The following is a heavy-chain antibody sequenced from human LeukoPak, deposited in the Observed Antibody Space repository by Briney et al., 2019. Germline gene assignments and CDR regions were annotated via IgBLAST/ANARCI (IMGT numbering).Heavy chain of an antibody. CDR2: ISYDGSNR. CDR3: ARDAVARWFGESLESNWFDP. D-gene: IGHD3-10*01. J-gene: IGHJ5*02. CDR1: GFTFSSYA. V-gene: IGHV3-30-3*01. Sequence: PGGSLRLSCAASGFTFSSYAMHWVRQAPGKGLEWVSVISYDGSNRYYGSSVKGSFTNSRDNSKNTLYLQMNSLRAEDTAVYYCARDAVARWFGESLESNWFDPWGQGTLVTVSS.